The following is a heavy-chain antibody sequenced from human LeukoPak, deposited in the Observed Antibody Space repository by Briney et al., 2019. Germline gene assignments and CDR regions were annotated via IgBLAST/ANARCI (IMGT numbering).Heavy chain of an antibody. CDR2: IYYYGST. D-gene: IGHD6-19*01. Sequence: SETLSLTCIVSGASISSRSYYWGWIRQPPGKGLEWIGSIYYYGSTYYNPSLKSRVTISVDTSENQFSLNLTSVTAADTAVYYCARQDSSGWYYFDYWGQGTLVTVSS. CDR1: GASISSRSYY. J-gene: IGHJ4*02. V-gene: IGHV4-39*01. CDR3: ARQDSSGWYYFDY.